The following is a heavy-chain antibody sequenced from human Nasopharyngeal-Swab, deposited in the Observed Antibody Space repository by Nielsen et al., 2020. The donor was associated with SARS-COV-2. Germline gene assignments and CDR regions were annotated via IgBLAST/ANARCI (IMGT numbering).Heavy chain of an antibody. CDR1: GFSLSTSGVG. Sequence: SGPTLVKPTQTLTLTCTFSGFSLSTSGVGVGWIRQPPGKALEWLALIYWDDDKRYSPSLKSRLTITKDTSKNQVVLTMTNMDPVDTATYYCAHSAAYDYDSSGYYPEGFDYWGQGTLVTVSS. V-gene: IGHV2-5*02. D-gene: IGHD3-22*01. CDR2: IYWDDDK. J-gene: IGHJ4*02. CDR3: AHSAAYDYDSSGYYPEGFDY.